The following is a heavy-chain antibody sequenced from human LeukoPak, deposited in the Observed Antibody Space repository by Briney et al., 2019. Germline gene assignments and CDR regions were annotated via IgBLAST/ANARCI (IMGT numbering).Heavy chain of an antibody. CDR3: ARDAATINSDY. V-gene: IGHV7-4-1*02. CDR2: INIYTGNP. CDR1: GYTFTGYS. D-gene: IGHD5-24*01. Sequence: ASVKVSCKASGYTFTGYSINWVRQAPGQGLEWMGWINIYTGNPTYAQGFTGRFVFSLDTSVSTAYLQISSLKAEDTAVYYCARDAATINSDYWGQGTLVTVSS. J-gene: IGHJ4*02.